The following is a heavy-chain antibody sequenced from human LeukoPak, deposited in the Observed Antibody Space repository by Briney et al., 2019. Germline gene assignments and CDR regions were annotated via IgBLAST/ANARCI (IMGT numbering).Heavy chain of an antibody. D-gene: IGHD4-17*01. V-gene: IGHV4-34*01. Sequence: SETLSLTCAVYGGSFSGYYWSWIRQPPGKGLEWIGEINHSGSTNYNPSLKSRVTISVDTSKNQFSLKLSSVTAADTAVYYCARMTTVTTSYYYGMDVWGQGTTVTVSS. J-gene: IGHJ6*02. CDR1: GGSFSGYY. CDR3: ARMTTVTTSYYYGMDV. CDR2: INHSGST.